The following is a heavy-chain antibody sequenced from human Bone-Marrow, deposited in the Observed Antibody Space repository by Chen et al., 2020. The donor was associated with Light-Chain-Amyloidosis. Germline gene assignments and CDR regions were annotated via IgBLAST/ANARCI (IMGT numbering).Heavy chain of an antibody. D-gene: IGHD2-8*02. CDR2: IWFDSTNK. CDR1: GFTFNDYG. Sequence: QVQLVESGGGVVQAGESLRLPCSASGFTFNDYGLHWVRQAPGKGLEWVAVIWFDSTNKYYASSVKGRFTISRENTNETLYLKMNSLREDDTGVYYCARGRFSRDVLATNLGYWGQGTPVTVSS. J-gene: IGHJ4*02. CDR3: ARGRFSRDVLATNLGY. V-gene: IGHV3-33*01.